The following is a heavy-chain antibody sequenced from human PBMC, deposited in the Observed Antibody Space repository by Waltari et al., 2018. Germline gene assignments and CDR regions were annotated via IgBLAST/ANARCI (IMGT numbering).Heavy chain of an antibody. CDR3: ARGVGQQLVDDY. CDR2: IYYSGST. V-gene: IGHV4-59*01. D-gene: IGHD6-13*01. Sequence: QVQLQEAGPGLVKPSEPLSLTCTVSGGSISSYYGSWIRQPPGKGLEWIGYIYYSGSTNYNPSLKSRVTISVDTSKNHFSLKLSSVTAADTAVYYCARGVGQQLVDDYWGQGTLVTVSS. J-gene: IGHJ4*02. CDR1: GGSISSYY.